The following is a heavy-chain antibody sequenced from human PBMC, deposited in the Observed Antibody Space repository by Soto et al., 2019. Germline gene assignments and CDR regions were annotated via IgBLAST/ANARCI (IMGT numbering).Heavy chain of an antibody. CDR2: LYYGRSA. D-gene: IGHD3-22*01. CDR3: AFRSMAVVPEY. CDR1: GDSISSYY. Sequence: QVQLQESGPGLVKPSETLSLTCAVSGDSISSYYFMWIRQPPGKGLESIGYLYYGRSANYNPSLKSPFTLSVDTSTNQCSLTLSSMTAADTAVYYCAFRSMAVVPEYWGQGTLVTVSS. V-gene: IGHV4-59*01. J-gene: IGHJ4*02.